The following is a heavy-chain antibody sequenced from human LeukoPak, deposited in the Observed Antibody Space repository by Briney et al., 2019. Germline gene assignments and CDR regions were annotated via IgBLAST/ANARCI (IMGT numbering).Heavy chain of an antibody. CDR2: INPNSGGT. CDR3: AKDLFYYDKGGFDY. Sequence: ASMKVSCKASGYSFTGYYLHWVRQAPGQGLEWMGWINPNSGGTNYAQKFQGRVTMTRDTSISTAYMELNSLRTEDTAVYYCAKDLFYYDKGGFDYWGQGTLVTVSS. V-gene: IGHV1-2*02. D-gene: IGHD3-22*01. CDR1: GYSFTGYY. J-gene: IGHJ4*02.